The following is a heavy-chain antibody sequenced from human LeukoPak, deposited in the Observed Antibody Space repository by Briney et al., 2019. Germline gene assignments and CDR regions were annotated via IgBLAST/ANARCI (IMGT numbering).Heavy chain of an antibody. CDR1: GGPISSYY. CDR2: VYYSGRT. CDR3: ARLGLGDEACWFDP. V-gene: IGHV4-59*01. Sequence: SETLSLTCTVSGGPISSYYWSWIRQPPGKGLEWIGFVYYSGRTSYNPSLKSRVTISVDTSKSQFSLRLSSMTAAGTAMYYCARLGLGDEACWFDPWGQGTLVTVSS. D-gene: IGHD3-10*01. J-gene: IGHJ5*02.